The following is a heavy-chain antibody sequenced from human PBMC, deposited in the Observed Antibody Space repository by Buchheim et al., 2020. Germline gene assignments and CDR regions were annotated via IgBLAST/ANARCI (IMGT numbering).Heavy chain of an antibody. Sequence: EVQLVESGGGLVQPGGSLRLSCAASGFSFSIYWMSWVRQAPGKGLEWVANINLNGSEKNYVDSVKGRFTLSRDNTKNSLYLQMNSVRPEDRAVYFCTRDYYGPGDSWGQGTL. CDR1: GFSFSIYW. CDR3: TRDYYGPGDS. D-gene: IGHD3-22*01. J-gene: IGHJ4*02. V-gene: IGHV3-7*01. CDR2: INLNGSEK.